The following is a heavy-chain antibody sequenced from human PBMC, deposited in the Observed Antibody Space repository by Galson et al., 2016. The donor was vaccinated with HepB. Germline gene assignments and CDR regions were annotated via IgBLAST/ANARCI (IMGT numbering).Heavy chain of an antibody. D-gene: IGHD2-2*01. CDR2: IGGSGGGT. Sequence: SLRLSCAAAGFNFNNYAMHWVRQAPGEGLEWVSGIGGSGGGTHYADSVKGRFTTSRDNSKNTLYLQLNSLRAEDTAIYYCTKDQLIVIVPAAGNWFDPWGQGTLVTVSS. CDR1: GFNFNNYA. J-gene: IGHJ5*02. V-gene: IGHV3-23*01. CDR3: TKDQLIVIVPAAGNWFDP.